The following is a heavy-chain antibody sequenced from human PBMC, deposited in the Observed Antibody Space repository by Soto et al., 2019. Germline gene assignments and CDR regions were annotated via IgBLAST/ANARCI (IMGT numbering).Heavy chain of an antibody. CDR3: ASRGVYRTFAY. CDR1: GGPISSGGYS. D-gene: IGHD3-10*01. J-gene: IGHJ4*02. Sequence: QLQLQESGSGLVKPSQTLSLTCAVSGGPISSGGYSWSWIRQPPGKGLEWIGYIYHSGSTYNNPSLRSRVTISIDRSKNQFSLNLISVTAADTAVYYCASRGVYRTFAYWGQGTLVTVSS. V-gene: IGHV4-30-2*01. CDR2: IYHSGST.